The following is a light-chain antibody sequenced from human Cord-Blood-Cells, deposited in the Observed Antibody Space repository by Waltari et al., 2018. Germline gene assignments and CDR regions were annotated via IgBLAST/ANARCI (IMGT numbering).Light chain of an antibody. Sequence: DIQMTQSPSSLSASVGDRVTITCRASQSISSYLNWYQQKPGKAPKLQIYAASSLQSGVPSRFSRSGSGTDFTLTISSLQPEDFATDYCQQSYSTPITFGQGTRLEIK. V-gene: IGKV1-39*01. CDR3: QQSYSTPIT. J-gene: IGKJ5*01. CDR1: QSISSY. CDR2: AAS.